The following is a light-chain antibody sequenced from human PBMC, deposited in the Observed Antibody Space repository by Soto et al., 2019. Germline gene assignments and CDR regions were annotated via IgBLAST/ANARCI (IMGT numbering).Light chain of an antibody. J-gene: IGKJ4*01. Sequence: EIVLTQSPGTLSLSPGERATLSCRASQIVSNNYFAWYQQKPGQPPRLLIDDASSRATGIPDRFSAGGSGTDFTLTISRLEPEDFAVYYCQQCSTSPLTFGGGTKVELK. CDR2: DAS. CDR1: QIVSNNY. V-gene: IGKV3-20*01. CDR3: QQCSTSPLT.